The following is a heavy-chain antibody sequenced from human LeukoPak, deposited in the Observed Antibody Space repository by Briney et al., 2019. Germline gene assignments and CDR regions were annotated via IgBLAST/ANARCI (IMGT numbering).Heavy chain of an antibody. CDR2: IGPTGSDR. V-gene: IGHV3-21*06. D-gene: IGHD1-14*01. J-gene: IGHJ4*02. CDR3: ATETNGRHYDY. Sequence: GGSLRLSCAASGFTFSTSGFNWVRQAPGKGLEWVASIGPTGSDRYHADSIKGRFTISRDNANNFLYLQMNSLRAEDTAVYYCATETNGRHYDYWGQGTLLTVSS. CDR1: GFTFSTSG.